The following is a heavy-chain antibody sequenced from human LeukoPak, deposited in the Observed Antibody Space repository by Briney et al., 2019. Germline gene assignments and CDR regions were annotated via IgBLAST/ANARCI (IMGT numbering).Heavy chain of an antibody. CDR3: TTDHLSAAGYNWFDP. Sequence: SQTLSLTCTVSGGSFTSGDAFWTWIRQHPEKGLEWIGYISYNGSPYYNPSLQTRVTISSDMSKNQFSLQLASVTAADTAVYYCTTDHLSAAGYNWFDPRGQGTLVTVSS. D-gene: IGHD6-13*01. CDR2: ISYNGSP. CDR1: GGSFTSGDAF. V-gene: IGHV4-31*03. J-gene: IGHJ5*02.